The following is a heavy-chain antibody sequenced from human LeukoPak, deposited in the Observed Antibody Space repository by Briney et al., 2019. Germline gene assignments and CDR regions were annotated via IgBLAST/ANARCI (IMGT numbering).Heavy chain of an antibody. J-gene: IGHJ6*02. CDR1: EFNLDYYA. V-gene: IGHV3-9*01. CDR3: AKDIYSTSGMDV. D-gene: IGHD6-6*01. Sequence: SLILSCAASEFNLDYYAMHWVRQTPGKGLEWVSGINRNSGSIGYADSVKGRFTISRDNAKNSLYLQMDSLRTEDTALYYCAKDIYSTSGMDVWGQGTSVTVSS. CDR2: INRNSGSI.